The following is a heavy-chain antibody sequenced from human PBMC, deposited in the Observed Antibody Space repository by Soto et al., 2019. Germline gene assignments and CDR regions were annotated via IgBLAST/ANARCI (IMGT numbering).Heavy chain of an antibody. V-gene: IGHV4-31*03. CDR3: ARARGDDSSGYATDHFDY. J-gene: IGHJ4*02. CDR1: GGSISSGGYY. CDR2: IYYSGST. D-gene: IGHD3-22*01. Sequence: SETLSLTCTVSGGSISSGGYYWSWIRQHPGKGLEWIGYIYYSGSTYYNPSLKSRVTISVDTSKNQFSLKLSSVTAADTAVYYCARARGDDSSGYATDHFDYWGQGTLVTVSS.